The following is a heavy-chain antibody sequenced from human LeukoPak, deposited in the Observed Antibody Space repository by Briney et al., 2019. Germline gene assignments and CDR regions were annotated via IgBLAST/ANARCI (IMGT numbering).Heavy chain of an antibody. Sequence: SETLSLTCTVSGGSISSRTYYWGWIRQPPGKGLEWIGSIYYSGTTYYNPSLKSRVTISVDTSKNQFSLKLSSVTAADTAVYYCARGGDYYDSSGYYYVSRFFDYWGQGTLVTVSS. CDR3: ARGGDYYDSSGYYYVSRFFDY. CDR1: GGSISSRTYY. J-gene: IGHJ4*02. V-gene: IGHV4-39*07. CDR2: IYYSGTT. D-gene: IGHD3-22*01.